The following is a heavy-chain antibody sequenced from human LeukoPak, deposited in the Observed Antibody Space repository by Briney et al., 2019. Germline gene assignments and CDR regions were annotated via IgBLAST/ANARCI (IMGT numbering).Heavy chain of an antibody. D-gene: IGHD5-12*01. J-gene: IGHJ4*02. Sequence: PGGSLRLSCAASAFTFSSYAMSWVRQAPGKGLEWIGEINHSGSTNYNPSLKSRVTISVDTSKNQFSLKLSSVTAADTAVYYCARDRGYSGYDSYFDYWGQGTLVTVSS. CDR1: AFTFSSYA. CDR3: ARDRGYSGYDSYFDY. CDR2: INHSGST. V-gene: IGHV4-34*01.